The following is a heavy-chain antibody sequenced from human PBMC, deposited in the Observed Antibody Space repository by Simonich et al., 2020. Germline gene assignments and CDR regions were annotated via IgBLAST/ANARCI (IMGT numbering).Heavy chain of an antibody. J-gene: IGHJ4*02. CDR1: GGAFCGYY. D-gene: IGHD7-27*01. CDR3: ASHLHLGPFDY. CDR2: VNHRGRP. V-gene: IGHV4-34*01. Sequence: QVQLRQWGAGLLKHSETLSLTCAGYGGAFCGYYGSWIRKPQGKGLEWIGEVNHRGRPNNNPTLKGRITLSVDTSNNQFSLKLSYVTAADTAVDYCASHLHLGPFDYWGQGTLVTVSS.